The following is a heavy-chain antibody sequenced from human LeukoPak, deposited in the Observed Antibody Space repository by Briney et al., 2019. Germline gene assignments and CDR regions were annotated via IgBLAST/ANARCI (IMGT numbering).Heavy chain of an antibody. V-gene: IGHV4-59*01. CDR3: ARGARERGYSYGQLDY. CDR2: IYYSGST. D-gene: IGHD5-18*01. J-gene: IGHJ4*02. Sequence: SETLSLTCTVSGVSISTYYWSWIRQPPGKGLEWMGYIYYSGSTNYNPSLKSRVTISVDTSNNQFSLKLSSVTAADTAVYYCARGARERGYSYGQLDYWGQGTLVTVSS. CDR1: GVSISTYY.